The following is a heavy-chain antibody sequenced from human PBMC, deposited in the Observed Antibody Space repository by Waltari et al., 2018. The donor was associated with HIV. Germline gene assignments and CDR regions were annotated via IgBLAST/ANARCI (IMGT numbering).Heavy chain of an antibody. Sequence: EVQLVESGGGLVKPGGSLRLSCAASGFTLPNAWMSWVRQAPGKGLEWVGRIKNIADGGTTECGAPVKGRFTISRDDSQNTVFLQMNSLKTEDTAVYFCVTGLLYKRYWGQGTLVTVSS. V-gene: IGHV3-15*01. J-gene: IGHJ4*02. CDR1: GFTLPNAW. CDR2: IKNIADGGTT. D-gene: IGHD1-1*01. CDR3: VTGLLYKRY.